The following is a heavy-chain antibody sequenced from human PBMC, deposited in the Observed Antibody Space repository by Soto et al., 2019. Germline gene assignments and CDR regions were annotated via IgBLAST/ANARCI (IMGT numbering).Heavy chain of an antibody. V-gene: IGHV1-58*01. CDR1: GFTFTSSA. CDR2: IVVGSGNT. Sequence: SVKVSCKASGFTFTSSAVQWVRQARGQRLEWIGWIVVGSGNTNYAQKFQERVTITRDMSTSTAYMELSSLRSEDTAVYYCAASPSVDLVAAAVYFDYWGQGTLVTVSS. J-gene: IGHJ4*02. D-gene: IGHD6-13*01. CDR3: AASPSVDLVAAAVYFDY.